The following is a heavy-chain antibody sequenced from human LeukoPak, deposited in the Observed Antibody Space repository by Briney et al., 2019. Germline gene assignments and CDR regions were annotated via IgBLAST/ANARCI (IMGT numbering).Heavy chain of an antibody. J-gene: IGHJ4*02. CDR3: ARLHGDYASGTPPFDY. V-gene: IGHV4-4*02. D-gene: IGHD3-10*01. Sequence: SETLSLTCAVSGGSISSNNWWIWVRQSPEKGLEWIGEIYHDGSTNYNPSLKSRVTISMDKSKNQLSLKLNFVTAADTAVYYCARLHGDYASGTPPFDYWGQGTLVTVSS. CDR1: GGSISSNNW. CDR2: IYHDGST.